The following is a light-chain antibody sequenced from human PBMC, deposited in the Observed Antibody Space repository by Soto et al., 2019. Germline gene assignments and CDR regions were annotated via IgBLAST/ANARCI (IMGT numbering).Light chain of an antibody. CDR3: QQYNSCPHT. Sequence: DITLSQSLSSLSAPVRDRVTMTCRAGQTISDYLNWYQQKPGTAPKLLIYAASTLESGVPSRFSGSGSGTDFTLTISSLQPEDFATYYCQQYNSCPHTFGGGTKVDIK. CDR2: AAS. CDR1: QTISDY. J-gene: IGKJ4*01. V-gene: IGKV1-39*01.